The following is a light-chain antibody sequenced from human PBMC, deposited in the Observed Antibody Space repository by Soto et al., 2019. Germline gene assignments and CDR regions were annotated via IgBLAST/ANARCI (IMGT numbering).Light chain of an antibody. V-gene: IGLV2-14*03. J-gene: IGLJ2*01. CDR3: SSYTSITTSVV. Sequence: QSALTQPASVSASPGQSITISCAGTSSDVGNYNYVSWYQHHPGKAPKLMIYDVTNRPSGVSNRFSGSKSGNTASLTISGLQAEDEADYYCSSYTSITTSVVFGGGTKLTVL. CDR1: SSDVGNYNY. CDR2: DVT.